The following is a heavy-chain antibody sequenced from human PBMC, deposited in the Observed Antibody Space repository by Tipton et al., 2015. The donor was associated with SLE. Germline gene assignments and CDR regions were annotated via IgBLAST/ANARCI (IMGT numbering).Heavy chain of an antibody. D-gene: IGHD4-11*01. CDR3: AREFRNPVTTVHYYFDL. Sequence: TLSLTCTVSGGSISSSSYYWGWIRQPAGGGLEWIGRTYTNENTNYNPSLKSRVTLSVDTSKNHFSLKLISVTAADTAVYYCAREFRNPVTTVHYYFDLWGRGTLVTVSS. CDR1: GGSISSSSYY. J-gene: IGHJ2*01. V-gene: IGHV4-61*02. CDR2: TYTNENT.